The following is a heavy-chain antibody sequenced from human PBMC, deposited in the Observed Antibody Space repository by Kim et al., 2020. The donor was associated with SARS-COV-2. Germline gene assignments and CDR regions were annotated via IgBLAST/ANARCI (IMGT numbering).Heavy chain of an antibody. CDR1: GFTFSSYL. CDR2: ISGTGAVT. V-gene: IGHV3-23*01. J-gene: IGHJ4*02. Sequence: GGSLRLSCAASGFTFSSYLMHWVRQAPGEGLEWVSGISGTGAVTYYADSVKGRFTISRDNSKDTLYLQMNSLRGEDTAVYYCAKAFARFEGAWGQGTLVTVSS. D-gene: IGHD3-3*01. CDR3: AKAFARFEGA.